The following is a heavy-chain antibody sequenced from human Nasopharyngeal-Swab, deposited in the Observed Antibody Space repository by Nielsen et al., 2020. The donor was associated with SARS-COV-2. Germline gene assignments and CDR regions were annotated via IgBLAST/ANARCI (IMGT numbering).Heavy chain of an antibody. V-gene: IGHV1-46*01. D-gene: IGHD6-13*01. CDR1: GYTFTSYY. CDR2: INPSGGST. CDR3: ARSRRIAAAGPPPNY. J-gene: IGHJ4*02. Sequence: ASVKVSCKASGYTFTSYYMHWVRQAPGQGLEWMGIINPSGGSTSYAQKFQGRVTMTRDTSTSTVYMELSSLRSEDTAVYYCARSRRIAAAGPPPNYWGQGILVTVSS.